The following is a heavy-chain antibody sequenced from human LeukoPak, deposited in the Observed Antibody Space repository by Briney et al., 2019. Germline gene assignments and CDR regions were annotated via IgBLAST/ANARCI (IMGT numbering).Heavy chain of an antibody. CDR3: ARVVGSITMIVVNRGGFYFDY. Sequence: KPSETLSLTCTVSGGSISSYYWSWLRQPPGKGLEWIGYIYYSGSTNYNHYLKSRVTISVDTSKRQFSLKLSSVTAADTAVYYCARVVGSITMIVVNRGGFYFDYWGQGTLVTVSS. CDR2: IYYSGST. J-gene: IGHJ4*02. D-gene: IGHD3-22*01. V-gene: IGHV4-59*01. CDR1: GGSISSYY.